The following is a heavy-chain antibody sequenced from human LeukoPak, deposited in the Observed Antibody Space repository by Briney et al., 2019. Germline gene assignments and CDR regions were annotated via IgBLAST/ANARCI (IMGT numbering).Heavy chain of an antibody. Sequence: GGSLRLSCAASGFSFSNYWMRWVRQAPGKGLEWVANIKQDGSAKYYVDSVNGRLTISRDNAKKSVYLQMNSLRVEDTAVYYCARDPLSPDYGDLAPWGQGTLVTVSS. D-gene: IGHD4-17*01. J-gene: IGHJ5*02. CDR3: ARDPLSPDYGDLAP. V-gene: IGHV3-7*01. CDR2: IKQDGSAK. CDR1: GFSFSNYW.